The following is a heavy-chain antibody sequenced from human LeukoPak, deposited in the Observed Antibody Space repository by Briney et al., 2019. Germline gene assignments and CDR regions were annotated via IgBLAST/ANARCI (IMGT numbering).Heavy chain of an antibody. V-gene: IGHV4-59*11. CDR2: IYYSGST. J-gene: IGHJ6*02. CDR3: ARDRSAFRAAAKYYYYGMDV. Sequence: PSETLSLTCTVSGGSISSHYWSWIRQPPGKGLEWIGYIYYSGSTNYNPSLKSRVTISVDTSKNQFSLKLSSVTAADTAVYYCARDRSAFRAAAKYYYYGMDVWGQGTTVTVSS. D-gene: IGHD6-13*01. CDR1: GGSISSHY.